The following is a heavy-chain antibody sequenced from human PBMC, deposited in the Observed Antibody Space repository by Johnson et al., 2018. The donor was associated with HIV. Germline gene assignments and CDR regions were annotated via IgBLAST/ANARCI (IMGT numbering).Heavy chain of an antibody. CDR2: IYSGGST. CDR1: GFNFSGYW. Sequence: VQLVESGGGLVQPGGSLRLSCAASGFNFSGYWMSWVRQAPGKGLEWVSVIYSGGSTNYADSVKGRFTISRDNAKNSLYLQMNSLRAEDTALYYCAKLTRLDAFDIWGQGTMVTVSS. D-gene: IGHD4-23*01. J-gene: IGHJ3*02. CDR3: AKLTRLDAFDI. V-gene: IGHV3-66*02.